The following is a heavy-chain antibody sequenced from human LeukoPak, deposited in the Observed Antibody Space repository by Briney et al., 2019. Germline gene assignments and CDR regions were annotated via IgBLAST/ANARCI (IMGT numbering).Heavy chain of an antibody. CDR2: INTSGFT. V-gene: IGHV4-4*07. Sequence: PSETLSLTCTVSGGSISNYYCSWIRRPAGKGLEWIGRINTSGFTDYNPSLKSRVTMSVDKSKNQFSLKLRSVTAADTAVYYCASYRGSSGYFDSWGQGTLVTVSS. J-gene: IGHJ4*02. CDR3: ASYRGSSGYFDS. D-gene: IGHD6-6*01. CDR1: GGSISNYY.